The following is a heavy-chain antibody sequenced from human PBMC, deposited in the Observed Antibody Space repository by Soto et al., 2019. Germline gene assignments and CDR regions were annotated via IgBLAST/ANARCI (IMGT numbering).Heavy chain of an antibody. CDR3: VKDRYCSNWFATFDY. D-gene: IGHD6-13*01. V-gene: IGHV3-23*01. CDR2: FSGSDGTT. CDR1: GFTFSRYA. Sequence: EVHLLESGGGLVQPGGSLRLSCAASGFTFSRYAMSWVRQAPGKGLEWVSVFSGSDGTTYYADSVKGRFTISRDNSKNTLYLQMNSLRAEDTAVYYCVKDRYCSNWFATFDYWGQGTLVTVSS. J-gene: IGHJ4*02.